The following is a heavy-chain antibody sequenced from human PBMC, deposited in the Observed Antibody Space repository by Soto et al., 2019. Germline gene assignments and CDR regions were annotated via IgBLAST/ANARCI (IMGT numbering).Heavy chain of an antibody. Sequence: QDHLAQSGAEVKKPGSSGQVSCKASGATFIGIVFIGVGRALDKGLDWMGVIIPLFGTVNYAQKFQGRVSITADKSTSTAYMDLSSLRSDDTAVYYCARVRVIRGVIPSHFGLWGQGTLVTVSS. J-gene: IGHJ4*02. CDR2: IIPLFGTV. CDR3: ARVRVIRGVIPSHFGL. V-gene: IGHV1-69*06. D-gene: IGHD3-10*01. CDR1: GATFIGIV.